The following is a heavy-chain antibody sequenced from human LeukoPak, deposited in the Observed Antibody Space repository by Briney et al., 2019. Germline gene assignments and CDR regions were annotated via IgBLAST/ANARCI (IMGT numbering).Heavy chain of an antibody. CDR2: FWSDGINK. V-gene: IGHV3-33*08. J-gene: IGHJ4*02. Sequence: GGSLRLSCAASGFTVSSNYMSWVRRAPGKGGGWVAVFWSDGINKYYADSVKGRFSVSRDNSKNTLYLQMNSVRAEDTAVYYCARGHGSGRGFDYWGQGTLVTVSS. CDR3: ARGHGSGRGFDY. D-gene: IGHD3-10*01. CDR1: GFTVSSNY.